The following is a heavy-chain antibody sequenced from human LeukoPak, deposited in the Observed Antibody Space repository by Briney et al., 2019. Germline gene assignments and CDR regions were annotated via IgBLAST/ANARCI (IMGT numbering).Heavy chain of an antibody. V-gene: IGHV3-9*01. D-gene: IGHD5-18*01. CDR1: GFTFDDYA. J-gene: IGHJ4*02. CDR3: AKGPSSGYSYGVVDY. Sequence: GGSLRLSCAASGFTFDDYAMHWVRQAPGKGLEWVSGISWNSGSIGYADSVKGRFTISRDNAKNSLYLQMNSLRAEDTALYYCAKGPSSGYSYGVVDYWGQGTLVTVSS. CDR2: ISWNSGSI.